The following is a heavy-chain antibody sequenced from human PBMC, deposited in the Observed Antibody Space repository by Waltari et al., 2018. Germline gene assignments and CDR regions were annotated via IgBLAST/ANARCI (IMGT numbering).Heavy chain of an antibody. Sequence: QVQLQESGPGLVKPSETLSLTCTVSGGSISSYYWSWIRQPAGKGLEWIGRIYTSGSTNYNPSLKSRVTMSVDTSKNQFSLKLSSVTAADTAVYYCASEGTTVTSEDWFDPWGQGTLVTVSS. J-gene: IGHJ5*02. V-gene: IGHV4-4*07. CDR3: ASEGTTVTSEDWFDP. CDR1: GGSISSYY. D-gene: IGHD4-4*01. CDR2: IYTSGST.